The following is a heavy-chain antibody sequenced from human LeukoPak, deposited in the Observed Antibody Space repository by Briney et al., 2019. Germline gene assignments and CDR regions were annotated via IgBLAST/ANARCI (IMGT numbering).Heavy chain of an antibody. J-gene: IGHJ4*02. Sequence: GGSLRLSCAASGFTFGDYALNWVRQPPGKGLEWVALISRFGDDTYYADSVKGRFSISRDNSDNSLYLQMNSLRTGDTALYYCAKVAPPVGSNYRHFDHWGQGTLVTVSS. CDR2: ISRFGDDT. V-gene: IGHV3-43*02. CDR3: AKVAPPVGSNYRHFDH. D-gene: IGHD1-26*01. CDR1: GFTFGDYA.